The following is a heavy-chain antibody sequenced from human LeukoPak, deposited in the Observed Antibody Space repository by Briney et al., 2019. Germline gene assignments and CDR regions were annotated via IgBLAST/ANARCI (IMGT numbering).Heavy chain of an antibody. J-gene: IGHJ3*02. CDR3: ATAGYMITFGGVIASGAFDI. CDR2: ISAYNGNT. D-gene: IGHD3-16*02. Sequence: ASVKVSCKASGYTFTSYGISWVRQAPGQGLEWMGWISAYNGNTNYAQKFQGRVTITADKSTSTAYMELSSLRSEDTAVYYCATAGYMITFGGVIASGAFDIWGQGTMVTVSS. V-gene: IGHV1-18*01. CDR1: GYTFTSYG.